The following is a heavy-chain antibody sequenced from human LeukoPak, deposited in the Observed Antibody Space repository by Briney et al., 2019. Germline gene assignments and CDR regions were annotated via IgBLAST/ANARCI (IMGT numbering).Heavy chain of an antibody. J-gene: IGHJ5*02. CDR1: GGTFSSYA. D-gene: IGHD2-2*01. CDR3: ARGVVVVPAAIHGWFDP. V-gene: IGHV1-69*04. Sequence: SVKVSCKASGGTFSSYAISWVRQAPGQGLECMGRIIPILGIANYAQKFQGRVTITADKSMSTAYMELSSLRSEDTAVYYCARGVVVVPAAIHGWFDPWGQGTLVTVSS. CDR2: IIPILGIA.